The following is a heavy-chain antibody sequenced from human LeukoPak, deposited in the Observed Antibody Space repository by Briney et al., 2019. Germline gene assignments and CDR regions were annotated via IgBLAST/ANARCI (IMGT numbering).Heavy chain of an antibody. D-gene: IGHD1-26*01. CDR2: ISYDGSNK. CDR3: ARTTRIVGAPKGFDY. Sequence: GGSLRLSCAASGFTFSSYGMHWVRQAPGKGLEWVAVISYDGSNKYYADSVKGRFTISRDNAKNSLYLQMNSLRAEDTAVYYCARTTRIVGAPKGFDYGGQGTLVTVSS. CDR1: GFTFSSYG. J-gene: IGHJ4*02. V-gene: IGHV3-30*03.